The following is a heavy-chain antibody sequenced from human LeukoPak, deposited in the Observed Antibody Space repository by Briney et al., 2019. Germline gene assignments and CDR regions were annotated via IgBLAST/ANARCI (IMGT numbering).Heavy chain of an antibody. CDR3: ARAFGDGYNY. J-gene: IGHJ4*02. CDR2: ISSSSSYI. D-gene: IGHD5-24*01. CDR1: GFTFGSYG. Sequence: GGSLRLSCAASGFTFGSYGMHWVRQAPGKGLEWASSISSSSSYIYYADSVKGRFTISRDNAKNSLYLQMNSLRAEDTAVYYCARAFGDGYNYWGQGTLVTVSS. V-gene: IGHV3-21*01.